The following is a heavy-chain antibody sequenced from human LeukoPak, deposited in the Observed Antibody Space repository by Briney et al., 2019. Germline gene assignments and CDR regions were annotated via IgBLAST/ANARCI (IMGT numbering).Heavy chain of an antibody. Sequence: SVPLSLTCAVYVGSFSDYYWSCTRRSPGKGVEWIGEINHSGSTNYNPSLKSRVTRSVDTSKTQISLKLRSVTAADTAVYCCARGGEIVVVVAVTRNYYYYMDVWGKGTTVTVSS. CDR2: INHSGST. CDR3: ARGGEIVVVVAVTRNYYYYMDV. D-gene: IGHD2-15*01. J-gene: IGHJ6*03. CDR1: VGSFSDYY. V-gene: IGHV4-34*01.